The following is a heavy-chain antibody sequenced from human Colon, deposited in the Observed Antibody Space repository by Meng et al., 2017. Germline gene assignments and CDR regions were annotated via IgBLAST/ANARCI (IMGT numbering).Heavy chain of an antibody. CDR3: ARGRYSGYLP. CDR1: GGSFSGYY. V-gene: IGHV4-34*01. J-gene: IGHJ5*02. Sequence: QVQLQQWGAGLLKASVTLSLPCAVYGGSFSGYYWSWIRQPPGKGLEWIGEINHSGSTNYNPSLKSRVTISVDTSKNQFSLKLSSVTAADTAVYYCARGRYSGYLPWGQGTLVTVSS. D-gene: IGHD5-12*01. CDR2: INHSGST.